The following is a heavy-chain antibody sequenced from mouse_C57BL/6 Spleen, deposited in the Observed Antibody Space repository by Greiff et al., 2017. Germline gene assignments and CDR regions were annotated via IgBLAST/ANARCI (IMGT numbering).Heavy chain of an antibody. CDR2: IHPNSGST. Sequence: VQLQQPGAELVKPGASVKLSCKASGYTFTSYWMHWVKQRPGPGLEWIGMIHPNSGSTNYNEKFKSKATLTVDKSSSTAYMQLSSLTSEDSAVYCCARNYDYDVSLYAMDYWGQGTSVTVSS. CDR3: ARNYDYDVSLYAMDY. D-gene: IGHD2-4*01. V-gene: IGHV1-64*01. J-gene: IGHJ4*01. CDR1: GYTFTSYW.